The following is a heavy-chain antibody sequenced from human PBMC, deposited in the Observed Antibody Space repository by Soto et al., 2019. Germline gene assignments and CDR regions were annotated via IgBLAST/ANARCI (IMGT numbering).Heavy chain of an antibody. Sequence: QVQLVESGGGVVQPGRSLRLSCAASGFTFSSYAMHWVRQAPGKGLEWVAVISYDGSNKYYADSVKGRFTISRDNSKNTLYLQMNSLRAEDTAVYHCAREIVVVIKADAFDIWGQGTMVTVSS. CDR3: AREIVVVIKADAFDI. CDR1: GFTFSSYA. D-gene: IGHD3-22*01. J-gene: IGHJ3*02. V-gene: IGHV3-30-3*01. CDR2: ISYDGSNK.